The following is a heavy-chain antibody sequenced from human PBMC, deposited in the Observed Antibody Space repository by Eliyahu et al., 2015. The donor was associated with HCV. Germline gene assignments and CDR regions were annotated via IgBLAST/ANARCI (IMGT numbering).Heavy chain of an antibody. V-gene: IGHV4-34*01. D-gene: IGHD3-22*01. CDR3: ARSTDYYDSSGSSLQH. Sequence: QVQLQQWGAGLLKPSETLSLTCAVYGGSFSGYYWSWIRQPPGKGLEWIGEINHSGSTNYNPSLKSRVTISVDTSKNQFSLKLSSVTAADTAVYYCARSTDYYDSSGSSLQHWGQGTLVTVSS. CDR2: INHSGST. CDR1: GGSFSGYY. J-gene: IGHJ1*01.